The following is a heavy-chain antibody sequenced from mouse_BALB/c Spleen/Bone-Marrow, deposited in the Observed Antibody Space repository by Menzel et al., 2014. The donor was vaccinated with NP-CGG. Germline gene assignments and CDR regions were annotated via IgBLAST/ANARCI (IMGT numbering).Heavy chain of an antibody. D-gene: IGHD1-1*01. CDR2: INPSTGYT. V-gene: IGHV1-7*01. CDR3: ARYGGRSYYGFAY. CDR1: GYTFTIYW. J-gene: IGHJ3*01. Sequence: VQLQQSGAELAKPGASVKMSCKASGYTFTIYWMHWVKQRPGQGLEWIGYINPSTGYTEYNQKFKDKATLTADKSSSTAYMQLSSLTSEDSAVYYCARYGGRSYYGFAYWGQGTLVTVSA.